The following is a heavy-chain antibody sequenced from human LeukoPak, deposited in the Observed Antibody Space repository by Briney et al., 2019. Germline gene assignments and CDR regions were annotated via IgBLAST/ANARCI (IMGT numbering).Heavy chain of an antibody. Sequence: SETLSLTCTVSGGSISSSSYYWGWIRQPPGKGLEWIGSIYYSGSTYYNPSLKSRVTISVDTSKNQFSLKLSSVTAAGTAVYYCARLGYCSSTSCSPYYYYYMDVWGKGTTVTVSS. CDR2: IYYSGST. V-gene: IGHV4-39*01. D-gene: IGHD2-2*01. J-gene: IGHJ6*03. CDR1: GGSISSSSYY. CDR3: ARLGYCSSTSCSPYYYYYMDV.